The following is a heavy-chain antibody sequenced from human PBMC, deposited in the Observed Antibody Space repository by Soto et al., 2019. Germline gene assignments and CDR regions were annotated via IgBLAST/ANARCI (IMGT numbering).Heavy chain of an antibody. D-gene: IGHD1-7*01. Sequence: NPGGSLRLSCAASGFIFSDYYMSWIRQAPGKGLEWVSYIGFSGSPIYYADSVKGRFTISRDNVKNSLSLQMNSLRAEDTAVYYCAYGLELRGARYHWFDPWGQGTLVTVSS. CDR1: GFIFSDYY. J-gene: IGHJ5*02. CDR3: AYGLELRGARYHWFDP. V-gene: IGHV3-11*01. CDR2: IGFSGSPI.